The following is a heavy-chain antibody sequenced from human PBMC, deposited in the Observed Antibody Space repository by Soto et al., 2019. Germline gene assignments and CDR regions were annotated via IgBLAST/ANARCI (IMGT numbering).Heavy chain of an antibody. D-gene: IGHD2-8*01. Sequence: ASVKVSCKASGYTFTCHYIHWVRQAPEQGPEWLGRINPKSGGTSTAQKFQGWVTMTTDTSISTASMELTRLTSDDTAIYYCARGDSTDCSNGVCSFFYNHDMDVWGQGTTVTVSS. CDR2: INPKSGGT. CDR3: ARGDSTDCSNGVCSFFYNHDMDV. V-gene: IGHV1-2*04. CDR1: GYTFTCHY. J-gene: IGHJ6*02.